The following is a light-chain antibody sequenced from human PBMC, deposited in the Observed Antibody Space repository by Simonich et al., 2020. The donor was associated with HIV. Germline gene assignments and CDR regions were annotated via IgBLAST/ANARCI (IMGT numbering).Light chain of an antibody. Sequence: EIVLTQSPPTLSLSPGESSPPSCRASQRVSSYLAWYQQKPGQAPRLLIYDASNGATGIPASLSGSGSGTDLTLTISSLEPEDFSVYYCQQRSNWPITFGQGTRLEIK. CDR2: DAS. CDR1: QRVSSY. J-gene: IGKJ5*01. V-gene: IGKV3-11*01. CDR3: QQRSNWPIT.